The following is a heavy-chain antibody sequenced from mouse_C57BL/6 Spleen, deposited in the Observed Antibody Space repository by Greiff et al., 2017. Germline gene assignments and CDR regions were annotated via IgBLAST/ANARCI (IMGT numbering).Heavy chain of an antibody. CDR2: IDPSDSYT. Sequence: VQLQQPGAELVKPGASVKLSCKASGYTFTSYWMQWVKQRPGQGLEWIGEIDPSDSYTNYNQKFKGKATFTVDTSSSTAYMQLSSLTSEDSAVYYCARGYYGSSYSPFAYWGQGTLVTVSA. V-gene: IGHV1-50*01. CDR1: GYTFTSYW. D-gene: IGHD1-1*01. J-gene: IGHJ3*01. CDR3: ARGYYGSSYSPFAY.